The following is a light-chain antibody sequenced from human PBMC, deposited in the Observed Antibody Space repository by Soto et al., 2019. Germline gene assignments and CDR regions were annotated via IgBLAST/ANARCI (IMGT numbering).Light chain of an antibody. CDR1: SSNVEDNY. CDR2: NDY. Sequence: QSVLTQPPSVSGTPGQRVTISCSGSSSNVEDNYVTWYQRLPGAAPKVLLYNDYQRPSGVPDRFSGSKSGTSASLAISGLQSEDDAEYYCPAWDENLNVWLFGGGTKLTVL. J-gene: IGLJ3*02. CDR3: PAWDENLNVWL. V-gene: IGLV1-44*01.